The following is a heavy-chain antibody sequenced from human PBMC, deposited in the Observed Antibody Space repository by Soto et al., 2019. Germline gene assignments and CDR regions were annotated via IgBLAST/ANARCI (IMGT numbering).Heavy chain of an antibody. D-gene: IGHD3-3*01. CDR3: AKTTYYDFWSGYFGAPNYYGMDV. J-gene: IGHJ6*02. V-gene: IGHV1-8*01. CDR2: MNPGSGDT. CDR1: GYSFTNND. Sequence: ASVKVSCKASGYSFTNNDVSWVRQATGQGLEWMGWMNPGSGDTGYAQKFQGRVTITADKSTSTAYMELSSLRSEDTAVYYCAKTTYYDFWSGYFGAPNYYGMDVWGQGTTVTVSS.